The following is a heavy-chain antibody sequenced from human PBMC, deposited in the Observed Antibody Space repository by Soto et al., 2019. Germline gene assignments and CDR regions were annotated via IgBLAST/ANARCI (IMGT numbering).Heavy chain of an antibody. J-gene: IGHJ4*02. CDR3: AKGSSASRPYYFDH. CDR1: GLPFRSYW. D-gene: IGHD3-22*01. V-gene: IGHV3-74*01. CDR2: INTDGAST. Sequence: PGGSLRLSCAASGLPFRSYWMHWVRPAPGKGLVWVSRINTDGASTYYADSVTGRFTISRDKSKNTLYVQLNSLRVDDTAVYYCAKGSSASRPYYFDHWGQGTQVTVSS.